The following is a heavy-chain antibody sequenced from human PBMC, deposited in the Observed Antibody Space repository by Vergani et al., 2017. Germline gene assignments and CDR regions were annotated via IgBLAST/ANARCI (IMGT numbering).Heavy chain of an antibody. CDR3: ARDPIGYCSGGSCYGATECDWYFDR. CDR2: INSDGSST. V-gene: IGHV3-74*01. J-gene: IGHJ2*01. CDR1: GFTFSDYY. D-gene: IGHD2-15*01. Sequence: EVQLLESGGGLVQPGGSLRLSCAASGFTFSDYYMSWIRQAPGKGLVWVSRINSDGSSTSYADSVKGRFTISRDNAKNTLYLQMNSLRAEDTAWYYCARDPIGYCSGGSCYGATECDWYFDRWGRGTLVTVSS.